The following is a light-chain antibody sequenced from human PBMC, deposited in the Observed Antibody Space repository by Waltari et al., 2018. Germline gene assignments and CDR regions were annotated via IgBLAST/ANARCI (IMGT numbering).Light chain of an antibody. CDR2: AVS. CDR3: QQSYAIPLA. Sequence: DIQMTQSPSSLSASVGDRVTITCRASERIGTYLNWYQQKPGKAPNILIYAVSNLPSAVPSRFSASGAERDFSLTISSLQPEDSATYYCQQSYAIPLAFGQGTKVEIK. V-gene: IGKV1-39*01. J-gene: IGKJ1*01. CDR1: ERIGTY.